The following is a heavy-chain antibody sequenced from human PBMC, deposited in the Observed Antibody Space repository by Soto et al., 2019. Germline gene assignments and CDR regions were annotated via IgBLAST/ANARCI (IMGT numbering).Heavy chain of an antibody. J-gene: IGHJ5*01. D-gene: IGHD3-16*01. Sequence: PGEPLKISCEGSGYMFYGYWIGWVRQMPGKGLEWMGLIYPDNSDTRYSPSFQGQATLSAAKSINTAYLQWGALKASDSARYYWARFGGPGFSHNWFASWGQGTRVPVSS. CDR2: IYPDNSDT. CDR1: GYMFYGYW. V-gene: IGHV5-51*01. CDR3: ARFGGPGFSHNWFAS.